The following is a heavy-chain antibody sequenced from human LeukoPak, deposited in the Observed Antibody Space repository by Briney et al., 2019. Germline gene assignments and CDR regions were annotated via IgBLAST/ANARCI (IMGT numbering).Heavy chain of an antibody. CDR1: GDSISVHY. Sequence: SETLSLTCTVSGDSISVHYWWAWIRQPPGKGLEWVGYSYHSGTPTSYNPSLKSRVTTSVDTSKNQFSLKLSSVTAADTAVYYCARGHTVVDYWGQGTLVTVSS. CDR3: ARGHTVVDY. D-gene: IGHD4-11*01. CDR2: SYHSGTPT. J-gene: IGHJ4*02. V-gene: IGHV4-59*11.